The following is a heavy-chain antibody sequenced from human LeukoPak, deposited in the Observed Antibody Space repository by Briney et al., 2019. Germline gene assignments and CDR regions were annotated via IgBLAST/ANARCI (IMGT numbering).Heavy chain of an antibody. CDR3: AKAGYSFGLDS. J-gene: IGHJ4*02. Sequence: GGYLRLSCAASGFNFIIYAMVWVRQAPGKGPEWVSSITNSGDKAYYADFVKGRFTISRVNPKNTLYLQMNSLRAEDTALYYCAKAGYSFGLDSWGQGTLVTVSS. CDR2: ITNSGDKA. D-gene: IGHD5-18*01. V-gene: IGHV3-23*01. CDR1: GFNFIIYA.